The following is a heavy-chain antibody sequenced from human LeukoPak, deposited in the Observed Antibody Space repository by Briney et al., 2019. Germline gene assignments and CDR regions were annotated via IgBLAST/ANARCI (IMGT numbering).Heavy chain of an antibody. J-gene: IGHJ2*01. CDR2: ISGSGGST. CDR3: AKTGYYDSSGYFHYWYFDL. V-gene: IGHV3-23*01. D-gene: IGHD3-22*01. Sequence: GGSLRLSCAASGFIFSSYWMGWVRQAPGKGLEWVSAISGSGGSTYYADSVKGRFTISRDNSKNTLYLQMNSLRAEDTAVYYCAKTGYYDSSGYFHYWYFDLWGRGTLVTVSS. CDR1: GFIFSSYW.